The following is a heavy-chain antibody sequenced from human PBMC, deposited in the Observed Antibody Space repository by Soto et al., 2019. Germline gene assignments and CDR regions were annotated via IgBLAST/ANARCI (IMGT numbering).Heavy chain of an antibody. Sequence: QVQLVQSGAEVKKPGASVKVSCKASGYTFTSNWIHWVRRAPGQGLEWMGIINPSGGSTYYAQKLQGRVTLTRDTSTSTVYMELTSLTSEDTAVYYCARDHSISSSGAWWLDPWGQGTLVTVSS. CDR2: INPSGGST. D-gene: IGHD6-13*01. CDR1: GYTFTSNW. V-gene: IGHV1-46*01. CDR3: ARDHSISSSGAWWLDP. J-gene: IGHJ5*02.